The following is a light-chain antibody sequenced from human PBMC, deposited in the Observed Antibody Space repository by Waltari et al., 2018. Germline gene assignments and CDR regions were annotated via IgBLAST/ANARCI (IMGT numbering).Light chain of an antibody. V-gene: IGKV3-11*01. CDR3: QQRSNWSPALT. CDR2: DAS. Sequence: EIVLTQSPATLSLSPGERATLSCRASQSVGNYLAWYQQKPGQAPRLLIYDASNRATGIPARFRGSGSGTDFTLTISSLEPEDFAVYYCQQRSNWSPALTFGGGTKVEIK. J-gene: IGKJ4*01. CDR1: QSVGNY.